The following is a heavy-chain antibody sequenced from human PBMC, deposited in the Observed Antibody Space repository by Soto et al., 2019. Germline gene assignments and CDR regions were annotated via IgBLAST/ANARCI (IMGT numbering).Heavy chain of an antibody. Sequence: GESLKISCKVSGYNFNNYWIAWVRQMPGRGLEWMGIIYPKNSVTRHSPSFQGQVTISADESVSTAHLHWSSLKASDTAIYYCARDLDYGGHSETFDIWGQGTKVPVSS. V-gene: IGHV5-51*01. CDR3: ARDLDYGGHSETFDI. J-gene: IGHJ3*02. D-gene: IGHD4-17*01. CDR2: IYPKNSVT. CDR1: GYNFNNYW.